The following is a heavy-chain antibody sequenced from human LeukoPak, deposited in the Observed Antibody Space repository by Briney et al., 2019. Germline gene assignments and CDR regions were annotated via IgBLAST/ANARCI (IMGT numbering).Heavy chain of an antibody. D-gene: IGHD6-19*01. Sequence: PGGSLRLSCAASGFTFSSYEMNWVRQAPGKGLEWGSYISSSGSTIYYADSVKGRFTISRDNAKNSLYLQMNSLRAEDTAVYYCATTSSSGWYGYFDYWGQGTLVTVSS. V-gene: IGHV3-48*03. CDR2: ISSSGSTI. CDR1: GFTFSSYE. CDR3: ATTSSSGWYGYFDY. J-gene: IGHJ4*02.